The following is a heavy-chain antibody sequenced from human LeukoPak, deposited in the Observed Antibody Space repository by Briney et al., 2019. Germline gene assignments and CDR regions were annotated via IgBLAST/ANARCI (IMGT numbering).Heavy chain of an antibody. Sequence: PGGSLRLSCTASGFTFSNYGLTWVRQAPGRGLEWVSAISGSGDNTCYADSVKGRFTISRDNSKNTLYLEMNSLRAEDTALYFCAKRDGDYYFYFYIDVWGKGTTVIVSS. V-gene: IGHV3-23*01. CDR3: AKRDGDYYFYFYIDV. J-gene: IGHJ6*03. D-gene: IGHD4-17*01. CDR1: GFTFSNYG. CDR2: ISGSGDNT.